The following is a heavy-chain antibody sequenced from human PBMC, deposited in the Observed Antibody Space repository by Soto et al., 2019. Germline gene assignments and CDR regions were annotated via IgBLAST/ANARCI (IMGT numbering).Heavy chain of an antibody. D-gene: IGHD4-17*01. CDR1: GFTFSSYW. Sequence: EVQLVESGGGLVQPGGSLRLSCAASGFTFSSYWMHWVRQAPGKGLVWVSRINSDGSSTSYADSVKGRFTISRDNAKNTLYMQMNSLRDEDTAVYYCARVGYDYGDPTPQYYFDYWGQGTLVTVSS. CDR3: ARVGYDYGDPTPQYYFDY. CDR2: INSDGSST. J-gene: IGHJ4*02. V-gene: IGHV3-74*01.